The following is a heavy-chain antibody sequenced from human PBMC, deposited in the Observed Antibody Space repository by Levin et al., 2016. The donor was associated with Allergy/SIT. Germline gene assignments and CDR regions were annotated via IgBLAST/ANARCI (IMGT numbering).Heavy chain of an antibody. Sequence: SVKVSCKASGGTFSSYAISWVRQAPGQGLEWMGRIIPILGIANYAQKFQGRVTITADKSTSTAYMELSSLRSEDTAVYYCARGVDYGDYELDYWGQGTLVTVSS. CDR2: IIPILGIA. J-gene: IGHJ4*02. D-gene: IGHD4-17*01. CDR1: GGTFSSYA. V-gene: IGHV1-69*04. CDR3: ARGVDYGDYELDY.